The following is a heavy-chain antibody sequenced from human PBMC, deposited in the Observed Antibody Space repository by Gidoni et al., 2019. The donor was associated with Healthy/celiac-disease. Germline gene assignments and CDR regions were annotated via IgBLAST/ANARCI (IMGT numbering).Heavy chain of an antibody. D-gene: IGHD5-12*01. V-gene: IGHV3-21*01. Sequence: EVQLVESGGGLLKPGGSLRLSCAASAFTFSSYSMNWVRQAPGKGLEWVSFISSSSGYIYYAGSGKGRFTISRDNAKNSLYLQMNSLRAEDTAVYYCASYSGYDIFDYWGQGTLVTVSS. CDR2: ISSSSGYI. J-gene: IGHJ4*02. CDR3: ASYSGYDIFDY. CDR1: AFTFSSYS.